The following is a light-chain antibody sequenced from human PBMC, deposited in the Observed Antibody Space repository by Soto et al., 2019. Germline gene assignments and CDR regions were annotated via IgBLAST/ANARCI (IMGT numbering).Light chain of an antibody. CDR2: STS. CDR1: QSLLQSNGYHH. CDR3: MQALQTPLT. J-gene: IGKJ4*01. V-gene: IGKV2-28*01. Sequence: DIVMTQSPVSLPVTPGEPASISCRSSQSLLQSNGYHHLDWYLQKPGQSPQLLIYSTSHRASGVPARFSGSGSGTDFTLKISRVEAEDFGTYYCMQALQTPLTFGGGTKVEIK.